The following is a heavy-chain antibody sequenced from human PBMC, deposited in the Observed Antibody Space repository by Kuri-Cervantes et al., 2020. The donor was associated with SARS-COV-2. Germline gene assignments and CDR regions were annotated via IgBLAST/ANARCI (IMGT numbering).Heavy chain of an antibody. D-gene: IGHD1-26*01. Sequence: LSLSWAASGFTFSSYAMHWVRQAPGKGLEWVAVISYYGSNKYSADSVKGRFTISRDNSTNTLYLQMNSLRAEDTAVYYCAREHPYSGSYYAPFDYWGQGTMVTVSS. CDR3: AREHPYSGSYYAPFDY. CDR1: GFTFSSYA. J-gene: IGHJ4*02. V-gene: IGHV3-30-3*01. CDR2: ISYYGSNK.